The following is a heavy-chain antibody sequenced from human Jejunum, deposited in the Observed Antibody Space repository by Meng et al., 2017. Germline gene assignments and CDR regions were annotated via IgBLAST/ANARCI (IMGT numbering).Heavy chain of an antibody. Sequence: SLKISCAASGFTFDDYAMQWVRHAPRKGLEWVAMISWNSAVIGYADSVKGRFTIARDNTKHSLYLEMNNVGDEDTAFYFCAKDSRDGSAAWACDSWGQGTLVTVSS. D-gene: IGHD6-25*01. V-gene: IGHV3-9*01. CDR3: AKDSRDGSAAWACDS. J-gene: IGHJ4*02. CDR2: ISWNSAVI. CDR1: GFTFDDYA.